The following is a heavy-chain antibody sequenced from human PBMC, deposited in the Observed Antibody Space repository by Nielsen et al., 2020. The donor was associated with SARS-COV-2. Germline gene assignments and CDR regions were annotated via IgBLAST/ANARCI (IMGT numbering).Heavy chain of an antibody. CDR1: GYTLTELS. CDR3: AWLVVVPAAMSAYFDY. D-gene: IGHD2-2*01. V-gene: IGHV1-69*13. Sequence: SVKVSCKVSGYTLTELSMHWVRQAPGKGLEWMGGIIPIFGTANYAQKFQGRVTITADESTSTAYMELSSLRSEDTAVYYCAWLVVVPAAMSAYFDYWGQGTLVTVSS. J-gene: IGHJ4*02. CDR2: IIPIFGTA.